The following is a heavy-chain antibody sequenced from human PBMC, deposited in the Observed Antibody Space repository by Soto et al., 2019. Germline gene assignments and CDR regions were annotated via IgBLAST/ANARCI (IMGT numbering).Heavy chain of an antibody. CDR2: IWYDGKNK. Sequence: QVQLVESGGGVVQPGRPLRLSCAASGFIFSSHAMHWVRRAPGKGLEWVACIWYDGKNKYYGDSVKGRFTISRDNSKNTQHLQMDSLRDDDTAVYYCARDRGPGGGYNWFDTWGQGTLVSVSS. D-gene: IGHD5-12*01. V-gene: IGHV3-33*01. J-gene: IGHJ5*02. CDR1: GFIFSSHA. CDR3: ARDRGPGGGYNWFDT.